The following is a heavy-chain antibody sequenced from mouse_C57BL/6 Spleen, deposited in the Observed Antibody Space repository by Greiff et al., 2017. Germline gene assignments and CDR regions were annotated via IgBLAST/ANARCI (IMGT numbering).Heavy chain of an antibody. J-gene: IGHJ2*01. CDR1: GYTFTSYW. CDR2: IDPSDSYT. Sequence: QVQLQQPGAELVKPGASAKLSCKASGYTFTSYWMQWVKQRPGQGLEWIGEIDPSDSYTNYNQKFKGKATLTVDTSSSTAYMQLSSLTSEDSAVYYCATQGVVSDYFDYWGQGTTLTVSS. V-gene: IGHV1-50*01. D-gene: IGHD1-1*01. CDR3: ATQGVVSDYFDY.